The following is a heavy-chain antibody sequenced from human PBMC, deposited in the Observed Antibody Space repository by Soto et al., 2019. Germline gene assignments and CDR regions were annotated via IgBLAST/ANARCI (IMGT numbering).Heavy chain of an antibody. CDR3: TRDWEITVSTWSFGGF. V-gene: IGHV1-69*08. CDR2: IIPFHGVT. CDR1: GGTFSPYT. J-gene: IGHJ4*02. D-gene: IGHD3-10*01. Sequence: QVQLVQSGAEVKKPGSSVKVSCKASGGTFSPYTINWVRQAPGQGLEWMGRIIPFHGVTNYAQKFQARVPITANKSTSTAYMELSGLRFEETAMYYCTRDWEITVSTWSFGGFWGRGTLVTVSS.